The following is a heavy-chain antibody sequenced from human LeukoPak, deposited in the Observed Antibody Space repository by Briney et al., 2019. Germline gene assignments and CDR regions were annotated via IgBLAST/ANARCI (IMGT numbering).Heavy chain of an antibody. V-gene: IGHV3-30*04. J-gene: IGHJ5*02. CDR2: ISYDGSDK. CDR3: ARGPSGYSSSWYWFDP. CDR1: AFTFNIYA. Sequence: GRSLRLSCAASAFTFNIYAMHWVRQAPGKGLEWVAVISYDGSDKFYADSVKGRFTISRDNSNNTLYLQMNSLRVEDTAVYYCARGPSGYSSSWYWFDPWGQGTLVTVSS. D-gene: IGHD6-13*01.